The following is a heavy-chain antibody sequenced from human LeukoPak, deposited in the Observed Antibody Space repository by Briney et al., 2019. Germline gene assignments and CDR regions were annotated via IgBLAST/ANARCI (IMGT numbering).Heavy chain of an antibody. CDR3: AKGCGGDCYSYYFDY. CDR1: GFTFSSYA. J-gene: IGHJ4*02. V-gene: IGHV3-30-3*01. D-gene: IGHD2-21*02. Sequence: GGSLRLSCAASGFTFSSYAVHWVRQAPGKGLEWVAVISYDGSNKYYADSVKGRFTISRDNSKNTLYLQMNSLRAEDTAVYYCAKGCGGDCYSYYFDYWGQGTLVTVSS. CDR2: ISYDGSNK.